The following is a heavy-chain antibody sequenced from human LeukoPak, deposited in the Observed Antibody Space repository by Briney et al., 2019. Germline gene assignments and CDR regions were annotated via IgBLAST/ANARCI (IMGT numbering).Heavy chain of an antibody. J-gene: IGHJ4*02. CDR2: ISGSGGST. V-gene: IGHV3-23*01. Sequence: GGSLRLSCAASGFTFSSYGMSWVRQAPGKGLEWVSAISGSGGSTYYADSVKGRFTISRDNSKNTLYLQMNSLRAEDTAVYYCAKTLSGSSSDDYGGYWGQGTLVTVSS. CDR1: GFTFSSYG. CDR3: AKTLSGSSSDDYGGY. D-gene: IGHD1-26*01.